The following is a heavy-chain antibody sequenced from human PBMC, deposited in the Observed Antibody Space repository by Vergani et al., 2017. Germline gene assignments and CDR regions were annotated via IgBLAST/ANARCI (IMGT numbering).Heavy chain of an antibody. CDR1: GFTFSSYG. CDR2: IWYDGSNK. V-gene: IGHV3-33*01. CDR3: ARDRRSSPTYYFDY. Sequence: QVQLVESGGGVVQPGRSLRLSCAASGFTFSSYGMHWVRQAPGKGLEWVAVIWYDGSNKYYADSVKGRFTISRDNSKNTLYLQMNSLRAEDTAVYYCARDRRSSPTYYFDYWGQGTLVTVSS. D-gene: IGHD6-6*01. J-gene: IGHJ4*02.